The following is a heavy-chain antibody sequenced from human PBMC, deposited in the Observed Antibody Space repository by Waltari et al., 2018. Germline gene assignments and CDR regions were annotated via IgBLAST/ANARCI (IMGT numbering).Heavy chain of an antibody. Sequence: VQLQQSGPGLVNPSETLSTTCTVSGGSVTSGRHYWSWVRQPPGKGLEWIGYISYHGSTNYKASLKSRLAISVDTSKNQFSLRLNSVTAADTAVYYCARDSPYQLYERFGMDVWGQGTAVTVS. CDR1: GGSVTSGRHY. CDR2: ISYHGST. J-gene: IGHJ6*02. D-gene: IGHD3-10*01. CDR3: ARDSPYQLYERFGMDV. V-gene: IGHV4-61*01.